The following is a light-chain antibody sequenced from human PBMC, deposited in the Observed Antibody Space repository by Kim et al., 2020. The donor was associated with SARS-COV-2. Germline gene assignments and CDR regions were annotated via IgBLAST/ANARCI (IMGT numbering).Light chain of an antibody. V-gene: IGKV1D-16*01. CDR1: QDINIW. J-gene: IGKJ5*01. CDR3: QQYISYPST. CDR2: AAS. Sequence: GERVTITCRASQDINIWLAWYQQKPGKAPNPLIYAASNLQTGVPSRFSGSGSGTQFTLTISSLQPDDFATYYCQQYISYPSTFGQGTRVEIK.